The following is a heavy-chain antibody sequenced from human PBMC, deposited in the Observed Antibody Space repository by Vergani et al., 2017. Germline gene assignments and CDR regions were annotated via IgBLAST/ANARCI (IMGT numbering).Heavy chain of an antibody. CDR2: INPNSGGT. Sequence: QVQLVQSGAEVKKPGASVKVSCKASGYTFTGYYMHWVRQAPGQGLEWMGWINPNSGGTNYAQKFQGRVTMTRDTSISTAYMELSRLRSDDTAVYYCAGDKDIVVVPAAKGGMDVWGQGTTVTVSS. J-gene: IGHJ6*02. CDR1: GYTFTGYY. D-gene: IGHD2-2*01. CDR3: AGDKDIVVVPAAKGGMDV. V-gene: IGHV1-2*02.